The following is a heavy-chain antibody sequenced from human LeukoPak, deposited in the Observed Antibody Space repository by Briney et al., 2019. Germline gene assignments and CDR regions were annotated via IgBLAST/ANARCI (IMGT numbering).Heavy chain of an antibody. D-gene: IGHD2-15*01. J-gene: IGHJ3*02. V-gene: IGHV3-7*01. CDR1: GFTFSSYS. CDR3: ARHRSGGSQDDAFDI. CDR2: IKQDGSEK. Sequence: GGSLRLSCAASGFTFSSYSMSWVRQAPGKGLEWVADIKQDGSEKYYVHSVKGRFTISRQNAKNSLFLQMNSLRAEDTAVYYCARHRSGGSQDDAFDIWGQGTMVTVSS.